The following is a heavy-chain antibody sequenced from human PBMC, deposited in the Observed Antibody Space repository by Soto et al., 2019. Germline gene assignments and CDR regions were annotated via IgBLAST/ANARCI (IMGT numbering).Heavy chain of an antibody. CDR3: AREPIVGAIRQDAFDI. J-gene: IGHJ3*02. CDR1: GGSISSSNW. V-gene: IGHV4-4*02. Sequence: SETLSLTCAVSGGSISSSNWWSWVRQPPGKGLEWIGEIYHSGSTNYNPSLKSRVTISVDKSKNQFSLKLSSVTAADTAVYYCAREPIVGAIRQDAFDIWGQGTMVTVSS. D-gene: IGHD1-26*01. CDR2: IYHSGST.